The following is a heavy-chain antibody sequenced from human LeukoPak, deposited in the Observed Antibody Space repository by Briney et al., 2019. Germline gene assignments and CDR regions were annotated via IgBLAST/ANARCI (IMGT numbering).Heavy chain of an antibody. CDR3: ASQRPIVGATTGGYWYFDL. V-gene: IGHV5-51*01. CDR2: IYPGDSDT. Sequence: GESLKISCKGSGYSFTSYWIGWVRQMPGKGLECMGIIYPGDSDTRYSPSFQGQVTISADKSISTAYLQWSSLKASDTAMYYCASQRPIVGATTGGYWYFDLWGRGTLVTVSS. D-gene: IGHD1-26*01. J-gene: IGHJ2*01. CDR1: GYSFTSYW.